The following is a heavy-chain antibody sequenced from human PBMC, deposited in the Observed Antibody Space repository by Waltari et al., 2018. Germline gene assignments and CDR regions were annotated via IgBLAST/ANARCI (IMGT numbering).Heavy chain of an antibody. CDR1: GFTFSAYG. CDR3: ARDRYMDV. CDR2: SNGTSTSI. V-gene: IGHV3-48*04. Sequence: EVQLVESGGGLVQPGGSLRLSCAASGFTFSAYGVNWVRQAPGRGVDWISYSNGTSTSIYYADSVRGRFTISRDNAKNSVYLQMHSLRAEDTAVYYCARDRYMDVWGHGTTVTVSS. J-gene: IGHJ6*02.